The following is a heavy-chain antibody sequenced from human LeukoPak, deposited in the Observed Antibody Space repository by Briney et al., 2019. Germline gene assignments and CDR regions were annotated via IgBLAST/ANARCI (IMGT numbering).Heavy chain of an antibody. CDR2: INHSGST. Sequence: RSSETLSLTCAVYGGSFSGYYWSWIRQPPGKGLEWIGEINHSGSTNYNPSLKSRVTISVDTSKNQFSLKLSSVTAADTAVYYCARRRGLAAAPFDYWGQGTLVTVSS. D-gene: IGHD6-13*01. CDR1: GGSFSGYY. CDR3: ARRRGLAAAPFDY. V-gene: IGHV4-34*01. J-gene: IGHJ4*02.